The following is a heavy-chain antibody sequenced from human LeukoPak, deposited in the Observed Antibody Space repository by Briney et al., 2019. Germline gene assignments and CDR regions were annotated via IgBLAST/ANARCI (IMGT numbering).Heavy chain of an antibody. CDR2: INPNSGGT. J-gene: IGHJ4*02. D-gene: IGHD3-22*01. Sequence: ASVKVSCKASGYTFTGYYMHWVRQAPGQGLEWMGWINPNSGGTNYARKLQGRVTMTTDTSTSTAYMELRSLRSDDTAVYYCARGLRLLHNFDYWGQGTLVTVSS. CDR3: ARGLRLLHNFDY. CDR1: GYTFTGYY. V-gene: IGHV1-2*02.